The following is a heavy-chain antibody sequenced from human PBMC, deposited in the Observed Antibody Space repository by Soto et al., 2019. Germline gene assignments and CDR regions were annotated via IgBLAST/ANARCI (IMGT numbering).Heavy chain of an antibody. CDR3: ARYLFNAYGVSWYYFDY. D-gene: IGHD4-17*01. CDR1: GFTFSTYT. CDR2: ISNDGSRK. Sequence: PGGSLRLSCAASGFTFSTYTMHWVRQGPGKGLEWVAVISNDGSRKYYGDSVKGRFTISRDSSKNTLYLQMNSLRAEDTAVYYCARYLFNAYGVSWYYFDYWGQGTLVTVSS. V-gene: IGHV3-30-3*01. J-gene: IGHJ4*02.